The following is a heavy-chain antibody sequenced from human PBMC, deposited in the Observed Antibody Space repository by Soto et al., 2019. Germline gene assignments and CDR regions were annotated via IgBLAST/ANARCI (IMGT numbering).Heavy chain of an antibody. D-gene: IGHD2-15*01. J-gene: IGHJ6*02. Sequence: ASLKVSCKASGCTVSRYAISCVRQAPGQVLEWMGGIIPIFGTANYAQKFQGRVTITADESTSTAYMELSSLRSEDTAVYYCARVGMGVVVAATDYYYYGMDVWGQGTTVTVSS. V-gene: IGHV1-69*13. CDR1: GCTVSRYA. CDR3: ARVGMGVVVAATDYYYYGMDV. CDR2: IIPIFGTA.